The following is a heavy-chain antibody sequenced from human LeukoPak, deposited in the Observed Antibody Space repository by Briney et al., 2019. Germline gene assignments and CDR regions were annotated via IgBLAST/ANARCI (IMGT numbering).Heavy chain of an antibody. V-gene: IGHV4-59*12. J-gene: IGHJ4*02. CDR3: ARVLYGDYGYYFDY. CDR2: IYYSGRT. D-gene: IGHD4-17*01. CDR1: GGSISSYY. Sequence: SETLSLTCTVSGGSISSYYWSWIRQPPGKGLELIGYIYYSGRTNYNPSLKIRVTISVDTSKNQFSLKLSSVTAADTALYYCARVLYGDYGYYFDYWGQGTLVTVSS.